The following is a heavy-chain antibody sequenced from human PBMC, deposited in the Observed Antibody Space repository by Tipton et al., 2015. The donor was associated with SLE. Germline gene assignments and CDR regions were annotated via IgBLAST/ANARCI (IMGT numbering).Heavy chain of an antibody. J-gene: IGHJ6*03. V-gene: IGHV4-34*01. CDR3: ARKSQTHLVDYYYYHMDV. CDR2: ITHSGST. CDR1: GDSFSGYA. Sequence: TLSLTCAVYGDSFSGYAWTWIRQPPGKGLEWIGEITHSGSTNYNPSLGSRLTMSVDTSKNQFSRRLSSVTAADTAVYYCARKSQTHLVDYYYYHMDVWGKGTTVTVSS.